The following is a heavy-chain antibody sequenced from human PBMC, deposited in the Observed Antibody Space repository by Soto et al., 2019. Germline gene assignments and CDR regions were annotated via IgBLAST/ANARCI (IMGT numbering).Heavy chain of an antibody. CDR3: AKDPYSYGPDY. CDR1: GFTLGDYA. Sequence: EEQLLESGGGVIQPGGSLRLSCAASGFTLGDYAMSWVRQAPGKGLEWASVISGSGEMTFYIDSVKGRFTISRDTSKNTLYLQMNSLRADDTAVYYCAKDPYSYGPDYWGRGTLVIVS. CDR2: ISGSGEMT. V-gene: IGHV3-23*01. J-gene: IGHJ4*02. D-gene: IGHD1-26*01.